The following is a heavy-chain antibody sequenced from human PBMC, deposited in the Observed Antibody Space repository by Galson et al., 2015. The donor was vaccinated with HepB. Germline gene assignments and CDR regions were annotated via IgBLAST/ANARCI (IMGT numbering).Heavy chain of an antibody. Sequence: SLRLSCAASGFTFSDYYMSWIRQAPGKGLEWVSYISGSQTMRYADSVKGRFTIPRDSAKNSQYLQMNSLRAEDTAVYYCARGGGRSPFDYWGQGTLVTVSS. CDR2: ISGSQTM. CDR3: ARGGGRSPFDY. J-gene: IGHJ4*02. CDR1: GFTFSDYY. D-gene: IGHD1-26*01. V-gene: IGHV3-11*01.